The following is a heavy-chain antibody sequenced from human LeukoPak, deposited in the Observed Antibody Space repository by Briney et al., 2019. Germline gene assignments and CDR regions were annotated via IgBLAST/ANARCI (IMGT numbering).Heavy chain of an antibody. V-gene: IGHV4-38-2*01. D-gene: IGHD2-2*02. J-gene: IGHJ2*01. CDR2: IYHSGST. Sequence: SETLSLTCAVSGYSISSGYYWGWIRQPPGKGLEWVGSIYHSGSTYYNPSLKNRVTISVDTSKTQFSLKLSSVTAADKAVYYCARHPLIVVVPAAIGGNWYFDLWGRGTLVTVSS. CDR3: ARHPLIVVVPAAIGGNWYFDL. CDR1: GYSISSGYY.